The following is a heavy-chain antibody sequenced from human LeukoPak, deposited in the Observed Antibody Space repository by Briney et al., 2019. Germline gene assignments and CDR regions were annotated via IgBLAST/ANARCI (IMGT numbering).Heavy chain of an antibody. D-gene: IGHD1-26*01. Sequence: PSETLSLTCTVSGGSISSSSYYWGWIRQPPGKGLEWIGSIYYSGSTYYNPSLKSRVTISVDTSKNQFSLKLSSVTAADTAVYYCARSGGGPGEFDYWGQGTLVTVSS. CDR3: ARSGGGPGEFDY. CDR1: GGSISSSSYY. CDR2: IYYSGST. J-gene: IGHJ4*02. V-gene: IGHV4-39*01.